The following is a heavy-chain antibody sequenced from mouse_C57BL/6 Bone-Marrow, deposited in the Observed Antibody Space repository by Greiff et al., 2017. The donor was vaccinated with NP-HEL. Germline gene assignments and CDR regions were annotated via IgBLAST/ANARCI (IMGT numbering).Heavy chain of an antibody. J-gene: IGHJ2*01. CDR2: IYPGSGST. V-gene: IGHV1-55*01. CDR3: ARCVYYGSSFFDY. Sequence: VQLQQPGAELVKPGASVKMSCKASGYTFTSYWITWVKQRPGQGLEWIGDIYPGSGSTNYNEKFKSKATLTVDTSSSTAYMQLSSLTSEDSAVYYCARCVYYGSSFFDYWGQGTTLTVSS. CDR1: GYTFTSYW. D-gene: IGHD1-1*01.